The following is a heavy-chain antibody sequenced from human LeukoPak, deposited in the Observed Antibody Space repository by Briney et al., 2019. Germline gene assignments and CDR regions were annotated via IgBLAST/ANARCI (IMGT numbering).Heavy chain of an antibody. Sequence: PWGSLRLSCAASGFTFSSYWMSWVRQAPGKGLEWVANIKQDGSEKYYVDSVKGRFTISRDNAKNSLYLQMNSLRAEDTAVYYCARGYAWSSSWYEVYYFDYWGQGTLVTVSS. D-gene: IGHD6-13*01. CDR2: IKQDGSEK. CDR1: GFTFSSYW. V-gene: IGHV3-7*01. CDR3: ARGYAWSSSWYEVYYFDY. J-gene: IGHJ4*02.